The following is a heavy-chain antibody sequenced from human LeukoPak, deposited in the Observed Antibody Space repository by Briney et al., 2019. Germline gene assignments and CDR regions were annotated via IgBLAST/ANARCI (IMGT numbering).Heavy chain of an antibody. CDR1: GYSISSGYY. CDR2: IYHSGST. V-gene: IGHV4-38-2*02. Sequence: SETLSLTCTVSGYSISSGYYWGWIRQPPGKGLEWIGSIYHSGSTYYNPSLKSRVTISVDTSKNQFSLKLSSVTAADTAVYYCARDFPIGYWGQGTLVTVSS. CDR3: ARDFPIGY. J-gene: IGHJ4*02.